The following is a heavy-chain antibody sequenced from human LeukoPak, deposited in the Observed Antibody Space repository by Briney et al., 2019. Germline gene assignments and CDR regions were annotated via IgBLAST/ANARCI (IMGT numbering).Heavy chain of an antibody. CDR1: GYSISSGYY. V-gene: IGHV4-38-2*01. Sequence: SETLSLTCAVSGYSISSGYYWGWIRQPPGKGLEWIGNIYYSGSTYYNPSLKSRVTISVDTSKNQFSLKLSSVTAADTAVYYCARHYGDSYYYYYYMDVWGKGTTVTVSS. D-gene: IGHD4-17*01. CDR2: IYYSGST. J-gene: IGHJ6*03. CDR3: ARHYGDSYYYYYYMDV.